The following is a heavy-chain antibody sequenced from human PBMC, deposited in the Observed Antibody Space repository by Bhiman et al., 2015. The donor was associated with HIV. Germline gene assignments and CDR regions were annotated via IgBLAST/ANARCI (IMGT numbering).Heavy chain of an antibody. Sequence: EVQLVESGGGFVQSGGSLRLSCAASGFTFSLYSFNWVRQAPGKGLEWLSYISSSSNTIYYADSLRGRFTISRDNAKKSLYLQMNSLRAEDTAFYYCARETLIDYWGQGTLVTVSS. V-gene: IGHV3-48*01. CDR1: GFTFSLYS. J-gene: IGHJ4*02. CDR3: ARETLIDY. CDR2: ISSSSNTI.